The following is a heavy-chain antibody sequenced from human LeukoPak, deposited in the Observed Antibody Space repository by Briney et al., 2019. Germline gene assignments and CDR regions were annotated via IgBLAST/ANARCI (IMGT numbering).Heavy chain of an antibody. CDR1: GGSISSGDYY. Sequence: PSETLSLTCTVSGGSISSGDYYWSWIRQPPGKGLEWIGYIYYSGSTYYNPSLKSRVTISVDTSKNQFSLKLSSVTAADTAVYYCARDHRLLAYAFDIWGQGTMVTVSS. V-gene: IGHV4-30-4*08. J-gene: IGHJ3*02. D-gene: IGHD3-22*01. CDR2: IYYSGST. CDR3: ARDHRLLAYAFDI.